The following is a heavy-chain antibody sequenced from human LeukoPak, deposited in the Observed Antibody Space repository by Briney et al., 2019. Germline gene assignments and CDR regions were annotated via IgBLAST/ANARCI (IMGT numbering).Heavy chain of an antibody. Sequence: GESLKISCKGSGYSFTGYWIGWVRQMPGKGLEWMGIIYPGDSDTRYSPSFQGQVTISADKSISTAYLQWSSLKASDTAMYYCARQSSSYDILTGYSTNNWFDPWGQGTLVTVSS. CDR3: ARQSSSYDILTGYSTNNWFDP. J-gene: IGHJ5*02. CDR2: IYPGDSDT. D-gene: IGHD3-9*01. V-gene: IGHV5-51*01. CDR1: GYSFTGYW.